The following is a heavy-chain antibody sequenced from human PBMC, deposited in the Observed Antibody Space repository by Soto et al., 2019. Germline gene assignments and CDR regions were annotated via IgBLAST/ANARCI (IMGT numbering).Heavy chain of an antibody. Sequence: TSETLSLTCSVSGGSISTVGHYWTWIRQPPGKGLEWIGSIYHTGSTYYSKSLRSRLTMSVDTSKSQFSLRLSSVTAADTAVYYCARATGTLRSRNCDYWGQGSLVTVSS. D-gene: IGHD1-1*01. J-gene: IGHJ4*02. V-gene: IGHV4-31*03. CDR3: ARATGTLRSRNCDY. CDR2: IYHTGST. CDR1: GGSISTVGHY.